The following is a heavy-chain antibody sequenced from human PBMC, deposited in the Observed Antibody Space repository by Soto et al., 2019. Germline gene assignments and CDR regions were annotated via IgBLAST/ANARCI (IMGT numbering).Heavy chain of an antibody. V-gene: IGHV1-46*02. J-gene: IGHJ4*02. CDR2: INLRGGTT. Sequence: QVQLVQSGPEVRKPGASVRLSCATSGYNFNQYYIHWVRQAPGQGLEWMGIINLRGGTTEYAHKFRGSVTVTGDTSTSTAYMELSSLRSEDTAVYFCARGPDDSDVPRWDHWGQGTLITVSS. CDR1: GYNFNQYY. CDR3: ARGPDDSDVPRWDH. D-gene: IGHD4-17*01.